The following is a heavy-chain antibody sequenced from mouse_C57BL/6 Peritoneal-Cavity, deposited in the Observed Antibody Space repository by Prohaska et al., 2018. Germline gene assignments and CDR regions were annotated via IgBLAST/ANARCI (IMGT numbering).Heavy chain of an antibody. Sequence: EYMGYISYSGSTYYNPSLKSRISITRDTSKNQYYLQLNSVTTEDTATYYCARSPPDGAMDYWGQGTSVTVSS. J-gene: IGHJ4*01. CDR3: ARSPPDGAMDY. V-gene: IGHV3-8*01. CDR2: ISYSGST.